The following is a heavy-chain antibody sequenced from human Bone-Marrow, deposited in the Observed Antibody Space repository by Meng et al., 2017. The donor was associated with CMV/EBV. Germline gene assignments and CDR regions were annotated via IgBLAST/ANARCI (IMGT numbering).Heavy chain of an antibody. V-gene: IGHV3-48*03. CDR1: GFTFSSYE. D-gene: IGHD3-3*01. CDR3: ARDSGDFWSGYPGPFDY. Sequence: GESLKISCAASGFTFSSYEMNWVRQAPGKGLEWVSYISSSGSTTHYADSVEGRFTISRDNAKNSLYLQMNSLSAEDTAVYYCARDSGDFWSGYPGPFDYWGQGTLVTVSS. CDR2: ISSSGSTT. J-gene: IGHJ4*02.